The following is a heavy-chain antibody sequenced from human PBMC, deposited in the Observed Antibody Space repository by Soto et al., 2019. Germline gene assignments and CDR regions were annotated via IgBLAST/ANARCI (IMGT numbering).Heavy chain of an antibody. CDR2: IYYSGST. J-gene: IGHJ6*02. V-gene: IGHV4-59*01. CDR1: GGPISSYY. D-gene: IGHD2-21*02. CDR3: ARVVPCGGDCYEGKYYYYYYGMDV. Sequence: SETLSLTSPVSGGPISSYYWSWIRQPPGKGLEWIGYIYYSGSTNYNPSLKSRVTISVDTSKNQFSLKLSSVTAADTAVYYCARVVPCGGDCYEGKYYYYYYGMDVWGQGTTVTVSS.